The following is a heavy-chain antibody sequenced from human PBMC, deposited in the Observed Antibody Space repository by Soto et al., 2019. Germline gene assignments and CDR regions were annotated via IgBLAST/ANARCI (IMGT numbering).Heavy chain of an antibody. Sequence: GGSLRLSCAASGLTFSGSAMHWVRQASGKGLEWVGRIRSKANSYATAYAASVKGRLTISRDDSKNTAYLQMNSLKTEDTAVYYCAFSSSWYSYYYYYGMDVWGQGTTVTVSS. V-gene: IGHV3-73*01. CDR1: GLTFSGSA. D-gene: IGHD6-13*01. CDR3: AFSSSWYSYYYYYGMDV. CDR2: IRSKANSYAT. J-gene: IGHJ6*02.